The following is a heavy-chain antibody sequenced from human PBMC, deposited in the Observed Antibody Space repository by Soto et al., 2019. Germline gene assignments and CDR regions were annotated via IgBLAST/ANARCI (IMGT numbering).Heavy chain of an antibody. CDR1: GCLRGTSGQG. CDR3: AHTEGDCRNGVCYTSWFDV. Sequence: QTLTLTCSASGCLRGTSGQGLGWVRQPPPTSLKGHAPIYWHDDKRYSPSLKRRITTTKDTSKTQVVLTMTKMEAVDTATYYWAHTEGDCRNGVCYTSWFDVWGQGTLVTVSS. V-gene: IGHV2-5*01. CDR2: IYWHDDK. D-gene: IGHD2-8*01. J-gene: IGHJ5*01.